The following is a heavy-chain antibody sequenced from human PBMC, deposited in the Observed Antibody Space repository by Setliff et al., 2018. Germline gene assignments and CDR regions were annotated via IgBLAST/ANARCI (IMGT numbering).Heavy chain of an antibody. CDR3: ARVVPTARRGRLYYYYMDV. CDR2: INHRGST. V-gene: IGHV4-34*01. CDR1: GGTFSDYH. D-gene: IGHD1-1*01. J-gene: IGHJ6*03. Sequence: SETLSLTCAAYGGTFSDYHWTWIRQSPEKGLEWIGEINHRGSTNYNPSLKSRVTISIDTSRDQFSLMMNSVTAADTGVYFCARVVPTARRGRLYYYYMDVWDKGATVTVSS.